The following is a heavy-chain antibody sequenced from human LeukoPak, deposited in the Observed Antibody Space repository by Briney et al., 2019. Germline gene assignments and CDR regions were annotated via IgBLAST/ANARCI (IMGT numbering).Heavy chain of an antibody. Sequence: SETLSLTCTVSGGSISSYYWSWIRQPPGKGLEWIGYIYYSGSTNYNPSLKSRVTISVDTSKNQFSLKLSSVTAADTAVYYCARGDYRKYYCDYWGQGTLVTVSS. J-gene: IGHJ4*02. V-gene: IGHV4-59*01. CDR2: IYYSGST. D-gene: IGHD4-17*01. CDR3: ARGDYRKYYCDY. CDR1: GGSISSYY.